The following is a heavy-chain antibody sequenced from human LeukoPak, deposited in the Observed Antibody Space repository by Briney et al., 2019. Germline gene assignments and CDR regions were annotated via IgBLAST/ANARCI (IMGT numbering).Heavy chain of an antibody. J-gene: IGHJ4*02. V-gene: IGHV4-34*01. CDR3: ARVGPQYSSPEG. Sequence: SDTLPLTCAVYGGSLSGYYWSWIRQSPEKGLEWIAEINHSGNINYNPSLQSRLTISVDTSKSQFSLMLRSVTVADTAVYYCARVGPQYSSPEGWGQGTLVTVSS. D-gene: IGHD6-13*01. CDR2: INHSGNI. CDR1: GGSLSGYY.